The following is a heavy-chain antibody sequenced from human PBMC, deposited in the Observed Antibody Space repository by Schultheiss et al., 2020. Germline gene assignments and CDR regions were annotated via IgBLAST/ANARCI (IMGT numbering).Heavy chain of an antibody. CDR3: ARANRTMVRGVMLYYYYYMDV. D-gene: IGHD3-10*01. V-gene: IGHV4-59*12. CDR2: IYYSGST. CDR1: GGSISSYY. J-gene: IGHJ6*03. Sequence: AETLSLTCTVSGGSISSYYWSWIRQPPGKGLEWIGYIYYSGSTNYNPSLKSRVTISVDTSKNQFSLKLSSVTAADTAVYYCARANRTMVRGVMLYYYYYMDVWGKGTTVTVSS.